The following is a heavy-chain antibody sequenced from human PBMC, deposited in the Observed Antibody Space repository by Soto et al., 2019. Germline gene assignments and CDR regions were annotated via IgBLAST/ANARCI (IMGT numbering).Heavy chain of an antibody. CDR3: AKDIDYYDSSGYLDAFDI. D-gene: IGHD3-22*01. J-gene: IGHJ3*02. CDR2: ISYDGSNK. Sequence: PGGSLRLSCAVSGFTFSSYGMHWVRQAPGKGLEWVAVISYDGSNKYYADSVKGRFTISRDNSKNTLYLQMNSLRAEDTAVYYCAKDIDYYDSSGYLDAFDIWGQGTMVTVSS. CDR1: GFTFSSYG. V-gene: IGHV3-30*18.